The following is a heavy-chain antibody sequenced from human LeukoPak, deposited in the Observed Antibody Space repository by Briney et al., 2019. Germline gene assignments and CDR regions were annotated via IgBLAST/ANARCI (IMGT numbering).Heavy chain of an antibody. D-gene: IGHD6-6*01. CDR3: ARLLFSSSSGYYYYMDV. Sequence: SETLSLTCTVSGGSISSSSYYWGWLRQPPGKGLEWIGSIYYSVSTYYNPSLKSRVTISVDTSKNQFSLKLSSVTAADTAVYYCARLLFSSSSGYYYYMDVWGKGTTVTVSS. J-gene: IGHJ6*03. V-gene: IGHV4-39*01. CDR2: IYYSVST. CDR1: GGSISSSSYY.